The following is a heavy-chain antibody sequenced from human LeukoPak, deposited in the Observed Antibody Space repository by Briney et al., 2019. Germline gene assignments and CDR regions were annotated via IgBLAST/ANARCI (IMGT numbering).Heavy chain of an antibody. D-gene: IGHD4-23*01. CDR2: ILYDGSNK. Sequence: GSLRLSCAASGFTLSSYGMHWVRQAPGKGLEWVALILYDGSNKYYADSVKGRFTISRDNSKNTLYLQMNSLRAEDTAVYYCAKVYGGNGDDAFDICGQGTMVTVSS. V-gene: IGHV3-30*18. CDR3: AKVYGGNGDDAFDI. J-gene: IGHJ3*02. CDR1: GFTLSSYG.